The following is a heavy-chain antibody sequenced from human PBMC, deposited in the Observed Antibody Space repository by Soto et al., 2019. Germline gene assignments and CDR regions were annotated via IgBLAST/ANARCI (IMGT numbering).Heavy chain of an antibody. CDR3: ARVGYFDWSMRAYYGMDV. Sequence: SETLSLTCTVSGGSISSGGYYWSWIRQHPGKGLEWIGYIYYSGSTYYNPSLKSRVTISVDTSKNQFSLKLSSVTAADTAVCYCARVGYFDWSMRAYYGMDVWGQGTTVTVSS. CDR1: GGSISSGGYY. CDR2: IYYSGST. J-gene: IGHJ6*02. V-gene: IGHV4-31*03. D-gene: IGHD3-9*01.